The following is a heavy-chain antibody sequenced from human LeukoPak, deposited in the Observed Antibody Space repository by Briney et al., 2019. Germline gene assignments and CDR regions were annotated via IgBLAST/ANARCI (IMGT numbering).Heavy chain of an antibody. CDR2: IIPIFGTA. V-gene: IGHV1-69*01. J-gene: IGHJ3*02. Sequence: ASVKLSCKASGGTFSSYAISWVRQAPGQGLEWMGGIIPIFGTANYAQKFQGRVTITADESTSTAYMELSSLRSEDTAVYYCARGGVSGSYWNDAFDIWGQGTMVTVSS. CDR1: GGTFSSYA. D-gene: IGHD1-26*01. CDR3: ARGGVSGSYWNDAFDI.